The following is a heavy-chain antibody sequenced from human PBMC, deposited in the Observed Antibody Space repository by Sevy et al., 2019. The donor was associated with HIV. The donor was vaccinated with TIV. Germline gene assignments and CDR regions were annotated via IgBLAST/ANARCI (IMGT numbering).Heavy chain of an antibody. Sequence: GGSLRLACAASGFTFTRYWMNWVRQAPGKGLEWVANVKDDGSEKYYVDSVKGRFTISRENAKNSVYLQMNSLSPEDTAVYYCARDLGPGVVAAPYYWSQGTLVTVSS. J-gene: IGHJ4*02. CDR2: VKDDGSEK. D-gene: IGHD2-15*01. V-gene: IGHV3-7*01. CDR1: GFTFTRYW. CDR3: ARDLGPGVVAAPYY.